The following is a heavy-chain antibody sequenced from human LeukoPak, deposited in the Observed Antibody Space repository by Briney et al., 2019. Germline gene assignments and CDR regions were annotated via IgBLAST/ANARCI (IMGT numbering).Heavy chain of an antibody. Sequence: PGGSLSLSCAASGFTFSSYAMSWVRQAPGKGLEWVSAISGSGGSTYYADSVKGRFTISRDNSKNTLYLQMNSLRAEDTAVYYCAKRFPGGPKSYYYGMDVWGQGTTVTVSS. CDR2: ISGSGGST. V-gene: IGHV3-23*01. D-gene: IGHD2-15*01. J-gene: IGHJ6*02. CDR3: AKRFPGGPKSYYYGMDV. CDR1: GFTFSSYA.